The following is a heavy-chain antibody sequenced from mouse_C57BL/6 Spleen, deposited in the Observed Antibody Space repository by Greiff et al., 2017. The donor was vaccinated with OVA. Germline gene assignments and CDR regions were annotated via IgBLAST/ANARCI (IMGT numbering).Heavy chain of an antibody. CDR3: ARRRDYDYGDWYFDV. CDR1: GFTFSSYG. J-gene: IGHJ1*03. CDR2: ISSGGSYT. Sequence: EVKLVESGGDLVKPGGSLKLSCAASGFTFSSYGMSWVRQTPDKRLEWVATISSGGSYTYYPDSVKGRFTISRDNAKNTLYLQMSSLKSEDTAMYYCARRRDYDYGDWYFDVWGTGTTVTVSS. V-gene: IGHV5-6*02. D-gene: IGHD2-4*01.